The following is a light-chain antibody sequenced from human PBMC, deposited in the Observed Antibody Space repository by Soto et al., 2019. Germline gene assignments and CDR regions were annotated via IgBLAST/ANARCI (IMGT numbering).Light chain of an antibody. J-gene: IGKJ1*01. CDR2: GAS. Sequence: EIVMTQSPATLSLSPGERATLSCRARQSVGSNLAWYQQKPGQAPRLLIYGASTRAAGIPARFSGSGSGTEFTLTIRSLQYEDFSVYFCQKYNHRWTFGPGTKVEIK. V-gene: IGKV3-15*01. CDR3: QKYNHRWT. CDR1: QSVGSN.